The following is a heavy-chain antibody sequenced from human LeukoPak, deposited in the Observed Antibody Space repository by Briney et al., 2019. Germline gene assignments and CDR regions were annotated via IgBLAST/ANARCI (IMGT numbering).Heavy chain of an antibody. CDR2: IYYSGST. V-gene: IGHV4-59*01. CDR1: GGSISSYY. Sequence: SSETLSLTCTVSGGSISSYYWSWIRQPPGKGLEWIGYIYYSGSTNYNPSLKSRVTISVDTSKNQFSLKLSSVTAADTAVYYCARNIAAAGRGFDYWGQGTLVTVSS. CDR3: ARNIAAAGRGFDY. J-gene: IGHJ4*02. D-gene: IGHD6-13*01.